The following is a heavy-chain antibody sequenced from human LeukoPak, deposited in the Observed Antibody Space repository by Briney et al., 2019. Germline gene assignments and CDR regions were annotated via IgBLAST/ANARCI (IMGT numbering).Heavy chain of an antibody. CDR2: IYPGDSST. Sequence: GESLKISCKASGYTFSSYWIAWVRQRPGKGLEWMGIIYPGDSSTRYSPSFQGQVTISADKSVITAHLQWRNLKASDTAIYYCARHFRSPKAVADPYYFDSWGQGTLVTVSS. CDR3: ARHFRSPKAVADPYYFDS. J-gene: IGHJ4*02. V-gene: IGHV5-51*01. CDR1: GYTFSSYW. D-gene: IGHD6-19*01.